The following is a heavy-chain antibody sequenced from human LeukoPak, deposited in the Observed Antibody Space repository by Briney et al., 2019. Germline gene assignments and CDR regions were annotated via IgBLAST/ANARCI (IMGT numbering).Heavy chain of an antibody. Sequence: GGSLRLSCAASGFTFSSHAMSWVRQAPGKGLEWVANIKHDGSEKYYVDSVKGRFTISRDNAKNSLYLQMNSLRAEDTAVYYCARRYFDYWGQGTLVTVSS. CDR1: GFTFSSHA. CDR2: IKHDGSEK. V-gene: IGHV3-7*03. CDR3: ARRYFDY. J-gene: IGHJ4*02.